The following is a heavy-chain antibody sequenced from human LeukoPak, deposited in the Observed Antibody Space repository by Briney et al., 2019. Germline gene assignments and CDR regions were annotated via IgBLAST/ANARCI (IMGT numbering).Heavy chain of an antibody. CDR3: AKEGSGPRGITMVRGVFDY. CDR1: GSTFSSYA. Sequence: GGSLRLSCAASGSTFSSYAMSWVRQAPGKGLEWVSAISGSGGSTYYADSVKGRFTISRDNSKNTLYLQMNSLRAEDTAVYYCAKEGSGPRGITMVRGVFDYWGQGTLVTVSS. J-gene: IGHJ4*02. V-gene: IGHV3-23*01. D-gene: IGHD3-10*01. CDR2: ISGSGGST.